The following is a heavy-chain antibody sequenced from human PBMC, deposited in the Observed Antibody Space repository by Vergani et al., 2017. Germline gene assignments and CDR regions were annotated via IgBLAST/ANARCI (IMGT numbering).Heavy chain of an antibody. V-gene: IGHV4-59*01. CDR3: GRVADFYGLGSRLLDL. D-gene: IGHD3-10*01. CDR1: GGSMSGSY. J-gene: IGHJ5*02. CDR2: RYHSGST. Sequence: QVRLQESGPGLLKPSETLSLTCSVSGGSMSGSYWSWIRQPPGKELEWIGYRYHSGSTNSNPSLETRVTISGDTSKNQFSLKLNSVTAADTAVYYCGRVADFYGLGSRLLDLWGQGSLVTVSS.